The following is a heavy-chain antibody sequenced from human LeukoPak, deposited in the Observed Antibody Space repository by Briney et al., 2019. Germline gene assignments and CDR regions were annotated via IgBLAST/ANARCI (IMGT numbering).Heavy chain of an antibody. V-gene: IGHV3-23*01. Sequence: GGSLRLSCAASGFTFSSYAMSWVRQAPGKGLEWVSAISNSGGRTYYADSVKGRFTISRDNSKNTLYLQMNSLRAEDTAIYYCAKDPGGYCSGGSCYHRYFDYWGQGTLVTVSS. D-gene: IGHD2-15*01. CDR1: GFTFSSYA. CDR2: ISNSGGRT. CDR3: AKDPGGYCSGGSCYHRYFDY. J-gene: IGHJ4*02.